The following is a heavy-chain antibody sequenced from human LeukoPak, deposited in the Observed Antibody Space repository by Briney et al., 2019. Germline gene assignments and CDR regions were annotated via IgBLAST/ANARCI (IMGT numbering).Heavy chain of an antibody. D-gene: IGHD2-8*01. J-gene: IGHJ4*02. Sequence: PSETLSLTCAVYGGTFSGYYWTWVRQPPGKGLEWIGEINHSGTTTYNPSLKSRVTISVDTSKSQFSLRLSSMTAADTAVYYCARGRVNGKFDYCGQEALVTVSS. V-gene: IGHV4-34*01. CDR3: ARGRVNGKFDY. CDR2: INHSGTT. CDR1: GGTFSGYY.